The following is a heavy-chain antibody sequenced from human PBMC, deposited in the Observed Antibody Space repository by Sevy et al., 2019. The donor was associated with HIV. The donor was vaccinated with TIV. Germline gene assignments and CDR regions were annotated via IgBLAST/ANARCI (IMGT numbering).Heavy chain of an antibody. D-gene: IGHD2-21*02. Sequence: ASVKVSCKASGGTFSSYAISWVRQAPGQGLEWMGRIIPILGIANYARKFQGRVTITADKSTSTAYMELSSLRSEDTAVYYCAEMLAYCGGDCSYAFDIWGQGTMVTVSS. CDR2: IIPILGIA. CDR1: GGTFSSYA. V-gene: IGHV1-69*04. J-gene: IGHJ3*02. CDR3: AEMLAYCGGDCSYAFDI.